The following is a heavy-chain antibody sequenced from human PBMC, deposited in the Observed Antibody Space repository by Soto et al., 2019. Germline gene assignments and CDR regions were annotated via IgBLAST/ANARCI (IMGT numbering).Heavy chain of an antibody. Sequence: QVKLVQSGAEVKKPGASVKVSCKASGYTFTTYAMHWVRPAPGQRLEWMGWINGGNGNTKYSQKFQGRVTITRDTSASTAYMELSSLRSEDTAVYYCARGPLAAADWFDPWGQGTLVTVSS. J-gene: IGHJ5*02. V-gene: IGHV1-3*01. D-gene: IGHD6-13*01. CDR3: ARGPLAAADWFDP. CDR2: INGGNGNT. CDR1: GYTFTTYA.